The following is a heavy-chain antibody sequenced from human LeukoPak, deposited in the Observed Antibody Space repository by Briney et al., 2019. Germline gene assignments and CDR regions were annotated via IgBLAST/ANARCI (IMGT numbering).Heavy chain of an antibody. D-gene: IGHD3-10*01. CDR1: RGSISSYF. V-gene: IGHV4-59*01. CDR3: ARVFPSAMVRGVDVGWFDP. CDR2: IYYSGST. J-gene: IGHJ5*02. Sequence: SETLSLTCTVSRGSISSYFWSWIRQPPGKGLEWIGYIYYSGSTNYNPSLKSRVTISVDTSKNQFSLKLSSVTAADTAVYYCARVFPSAMVRGVDVGWFDPWGQGTLVTVSS.